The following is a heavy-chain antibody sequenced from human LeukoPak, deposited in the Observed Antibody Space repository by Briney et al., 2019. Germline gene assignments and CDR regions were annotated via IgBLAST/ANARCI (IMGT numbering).Heavy chain of an antibody. V-gene: IGHV1-69*04. J-gene: IGHJ6*02. Sequence: ASVKVSCKASGGTFSSYAISWVRQAPGQGLEWMGRIIPILGIANYAQKFQGRVTITADKSTSTAYMELRSLRSDDTAVYYCARGYSYGSDYYYGMDVWGQGTTVTVSS. CDR1: GGTFSSYA. D-gene: IGHD5-18*01. CDR2: IIPILGIA. CDR3: ARGYSYGSDYYYGMDV.